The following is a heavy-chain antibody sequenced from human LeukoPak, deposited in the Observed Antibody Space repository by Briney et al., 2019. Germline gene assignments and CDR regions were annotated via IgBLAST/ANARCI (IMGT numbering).Heavy chain of an antibody. D-gene: IGHD6-19*01. CDR2: ISAYNGNT. V-gene: IGHV1-18*01. CDR1: GYTFTSYG. Sequence: GASVKVSCKASGYTFTSYGISWVRQAPGQGLEWMGWISAYNGNTNYAQKLQGRVTTTTDTSTSTAYMELRSLRSDDTAVYYCAREDSSGWYPNWFDPWGQGTLVTVSS. J-gene: IGHJ5*02. CDR3: AREDSSGWYPNWFDP.